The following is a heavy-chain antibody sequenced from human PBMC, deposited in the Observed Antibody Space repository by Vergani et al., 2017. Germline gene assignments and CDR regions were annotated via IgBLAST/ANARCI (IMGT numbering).Heavy chain of an antibody. J-gene: IGHJ4*02. CDR1: GGSVSSGSYY. D-gene: IGHD1-26*01. CDR2: IYYSGST. V-gene: IGHV4-61*01. Sequence: QVQLQESGPGLVKPSETLSLTCTVSGGSVSSGSYYWSWIRQPPGKGLEWIGYIYYSGSTNYNPSLKSRVTISVDTSKNQFSLKLSSVTAADTAVYYCARGGWEPYYFDYWGQGTLVTVSS. CDR3: ARGGWEPYYFDY.